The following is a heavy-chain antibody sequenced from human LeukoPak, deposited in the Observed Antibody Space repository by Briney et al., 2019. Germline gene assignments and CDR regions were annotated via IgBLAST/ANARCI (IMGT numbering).Heavy chain of an antibody. Sequence: ASMKVSCKAAGYTFTDYYIHWVRQAPGQRLEWMGWINPNSGGRNYAQRFQGRLTMTRDTSISTAYMELSRLRSDDTAVYYCAREYGYGRSNAFDIWGQGTVVTVSS. CDR2: INPNSGGR. J-gene: IGHJ3*02. D-gene: IGHD5-18*01. CDR1: GYTFTDYY. V-gene: IGHV1-2*02. CDR3: AREYGYGRSNAFDI.